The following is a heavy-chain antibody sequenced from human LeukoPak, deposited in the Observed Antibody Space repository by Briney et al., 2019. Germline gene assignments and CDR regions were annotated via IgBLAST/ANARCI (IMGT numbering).Heavy chain of an antibody. D-gene: IGHD2-15*01. CDR2: IIPIFGTA. V-gene: IGHV1-69*06. CDR3: AREETLLASLPWFDP. J-gene: IGHJ5*02. Sequence: SVKVSCKASGYTFTSYDINWVRQATGQGLEWMGGIIPIFGTANYAQKFQGRVTITADKSTSTAYMELSSLRSEDTAVYYCAREETLLASLPWFDPWGQGTLVTVSS. CDR1: GYTFTSYD.